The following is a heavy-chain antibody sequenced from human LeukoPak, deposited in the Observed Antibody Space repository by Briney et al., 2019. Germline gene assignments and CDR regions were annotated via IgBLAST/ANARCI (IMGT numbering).Heavy chain of an antibody. CDR1: GGTFSSDS. D-gene: IGHD6-13*01. CDR3: ATTYSSSWYWNNWFDP. J-gene: IGHJ5*02. Sequence: SVKVSCKASGGTFSSDSISWVRQAPGQGLEWMGGIIPIFGTANYAQKFQGRVTITTDESTGTAYMELSSLRSEDTAVYYCATTYSSSWYWNNWFDPWGQGTLVTVSS. V-gene: IGHV1-69*05. CDR2: IIPIFGTA.